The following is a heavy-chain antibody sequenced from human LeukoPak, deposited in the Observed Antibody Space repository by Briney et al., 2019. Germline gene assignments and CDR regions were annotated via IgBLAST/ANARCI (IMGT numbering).Heavy chain of an antibody. V-gene: IGHV4-4*07. Sequence: SETLSLTCTVSGSSISSYYWSWIRQPAGKGLEWIGRIYTSGSTNYNPSLKSRVTMSVDTSKNQFSLKLSSVTAADTAVYYCARDHSSSWYFDYWGQGTLVTVSS. CDR1: GSSISSYY. CDR3: ARDHSSSWYFDY. J-gene: IGHJ4*02. CDR2: IYTSGST. D-gene: IGHD6-13*01.